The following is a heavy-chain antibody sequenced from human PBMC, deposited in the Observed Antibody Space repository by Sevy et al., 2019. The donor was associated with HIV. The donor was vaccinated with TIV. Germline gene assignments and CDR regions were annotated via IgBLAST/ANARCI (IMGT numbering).Heavy chain of an antibody. D-gene: IGHD4-17*01. CDR3: ARPKVTLPAFDI. CDR1: GFTFSSYA. J-gene: IGHJ3*02. Sequence: GGSLRRSCAASGFTFSSYAMHWVRQAPGKGLEWVAVISYDGSNKYYTDSVKGRFTISRDNSKNTLYLQMNSLRAEDTAVYYCARPKVTLPAFDIWGQGTMVTVSS. CDR2: ISYDGSNK. V-gene: IGHV3-30*04.